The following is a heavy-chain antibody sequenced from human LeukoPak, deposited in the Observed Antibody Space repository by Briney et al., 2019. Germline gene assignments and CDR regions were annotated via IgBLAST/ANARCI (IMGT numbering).Heavy chain of an antibody. V-gene: IGHV4-61*01. Sequence: SETLSLTCTVSGGSVSSGSYYWSWIRQPPGKGLEWIGYIYYSGSTNYNPSLKSRVTISVDTSKNQFSLKLSSVTAADTAVYYCARGEAAPLVYWGQGTLVTVSS. CDR2: IYYSGST. CDR3: ARGEAAPLVY. CDR1: GGSVSSGSYY. J-gene: IGHJ4*02. D-gene: IGHD6-6*01.